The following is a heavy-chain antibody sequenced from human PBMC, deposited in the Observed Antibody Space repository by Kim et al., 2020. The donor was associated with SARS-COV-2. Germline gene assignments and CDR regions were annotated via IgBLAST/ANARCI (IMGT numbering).Heavy chain of an antibody. D-gene: IGHD3-16*01. V-gene: IGHV1-24*01. CDR2: IDPEDRDI. CDR3: STDEGEIYGLVV. CDR1: GHPLSKLS. Sequence: ASVKVSCKVSGHPLSKLSMHWVRQTPGRGIEWMGGIDPEDRDILYAQNFQGRVTVAEDTSTDTILLELRSLRSDDTATYYCSTDEGEIYGLVVWGQGTTVTVSS. J-gene: IGHJ6*02.